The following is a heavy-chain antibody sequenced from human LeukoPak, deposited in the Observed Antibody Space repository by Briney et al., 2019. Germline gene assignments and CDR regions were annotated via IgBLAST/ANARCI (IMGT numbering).Heavy chain of an antibody. J-gene: IGHJ4*02. CDR3: ARGAQLVQPLDY. V-gene: IGHV1-18*04. D-gene: IGHD6-6*01. CDR1: GYTFTSYY. Sequence: ASVKVSCKASGYTFTSYYMHWVRQAPGQGLEWMGWISAYNGNTNYAQKLQGRVTMTTDTSMSTAYMELRSLRSDDTAVYYCARGAQLVQPLDYWGQGTLVTVSS. CDR2: ISAYNGNT.